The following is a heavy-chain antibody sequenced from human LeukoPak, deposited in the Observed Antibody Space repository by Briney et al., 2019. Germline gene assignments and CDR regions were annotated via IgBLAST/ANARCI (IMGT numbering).Heavy chain of an antibody. D-gene: IGHD2-8*01. CDR3: ARGSYCTNGVCYRPLWYYYYYMDV. Sequence: PSETLSLTCTVSGYSISSGYFWGWIRQPPGKGLEWIGSFYHSGITYYNPSLKSRVTISVGMSKNQFSLKLSSVTAADTAVYYCARGSYCTNGVCYRPLWYYYYYMDVWGKGTTVTVSS. CDR2: FYHSGIT. V-gene: IGHV4-38-2*02. J-gene: IGHJ6*03. CDR1: GYSISSGYF.